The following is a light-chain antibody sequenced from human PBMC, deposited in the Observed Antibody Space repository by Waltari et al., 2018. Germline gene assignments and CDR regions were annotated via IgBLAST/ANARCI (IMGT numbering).Light chain of an antibody. J-gene: IGKJ1*01. Sequence: EIVMTQSPATLSVSPGASATLSCRASQSVGSKFSWYQQKPGQAPRLLIYGASTRATGIPVRFSGSGSGTEFTLTISSPQSEDFAVYYCHQYNNWPRTFGQGTKVEIK. V-gene: IGKV3-15*01. CDR3: HQYNNWPRT. CDR1: QSVGSK. CDR2: GAS.